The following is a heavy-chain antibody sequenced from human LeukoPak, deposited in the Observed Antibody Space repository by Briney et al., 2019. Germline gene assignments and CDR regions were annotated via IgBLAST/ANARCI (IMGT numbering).Heavy chain of an antibody. D-gene: IGHD5-24*01. Sequence: SEPLSLTCTVSGDSISSYYWSWIQQPPGKGLEWIGYNYYSGGTDYNPALKSRVTISVDTSKNQFSLKLRSVTAADTAVYYCARHVTISGPYDASDIWGQGTMVTVSP. V-gene: IGHV4-59*08. CDR2: NYYSGGT. CDR1: GDSISSYY. CDR3: ARHVTISGPYDASDI. J-gene: IGHJ3*02.